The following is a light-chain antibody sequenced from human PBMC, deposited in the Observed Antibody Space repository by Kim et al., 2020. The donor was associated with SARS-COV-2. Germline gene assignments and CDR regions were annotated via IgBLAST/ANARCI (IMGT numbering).Light chain of an antibody. J-gene: IGLJ3*02. CDR1: SGIIASNY. CDR2: EDN. V-gene: IGLV6-57*02. CDR3: QSYDGSIIL. Sequence: GKTATTACTGNSGIIASNYVQWYQQRPGSVPTTVIYEDNRRPSGFPDRFSGSIDSSSNSASLTISGLKTEDEADYYCQSYDGSIILFGGGTQLTVL.